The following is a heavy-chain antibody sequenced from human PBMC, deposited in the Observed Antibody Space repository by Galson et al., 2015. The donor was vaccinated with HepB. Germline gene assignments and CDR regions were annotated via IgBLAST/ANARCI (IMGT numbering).Heavy chain of an antibody. CDR1: GFTFSRYA. Sequence: SLRLSCATSGFTFSRYAIHWVRQAPGKGLDWVAVISYDGSDKYYADSVKGRFTISRDNSKNTLYLQMNSLRAEDTAVYYCARDGNLVGTTAFFDYWGQGTLVTVSS. CDR2: ISYDGSDK. V-gene: IGHV3-30*01. D-gene: IGHD1-26*01. CDR3: ARDGNLVGTTAFFDY. J-gene: IGHJ4*02.